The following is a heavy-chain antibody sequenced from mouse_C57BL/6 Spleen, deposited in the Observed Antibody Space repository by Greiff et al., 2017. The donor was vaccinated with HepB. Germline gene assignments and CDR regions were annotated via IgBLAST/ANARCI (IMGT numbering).Heavy chain of an antibody. D-gene: IGHD4-1*01. CDR1: GYSFTGYY. Sequence: EVKLQESGPELVKPGASVKISCKASGYSFTGYYMNWVKQSPEKSLEWIGEINPSTGGTTYNQKFKAKATLTVDKSSSTAYMQLKSLTSEDSAVYYCATGTDYYAMDYWGQGTSVTVSS. V-gene: IGHV1-42*01. CDR3: ATGTDYYAMDY. CDR2: INPSTGGT. J-gene: IGHJ4*01.